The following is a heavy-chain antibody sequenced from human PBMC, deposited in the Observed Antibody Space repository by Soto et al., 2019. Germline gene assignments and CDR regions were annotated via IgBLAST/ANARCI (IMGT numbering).Heavy chain of an antibody. J-gene: IGHJ4*02. V-gene: IGHV1-24*01. CDR2: FDPEDGET. Sequence: ASVKVSCKVSGYTLTELSMHWVRQAPGKGLEWMGGFDPEDGETIYAQKFQGRVTMTEDTSTDTAYMELSSLRSEDTAVYYCATKYYDSSGYRHPLDYWGQGTLVTVSS. CDR3: ATKYYDSSGYRHPLDY. CDR1: GYTLTELS. D-gene: IGHD3-22*01.